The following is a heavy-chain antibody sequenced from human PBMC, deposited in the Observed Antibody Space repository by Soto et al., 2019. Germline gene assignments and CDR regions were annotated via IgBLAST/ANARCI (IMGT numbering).Heavy chain of an antibody. CDR2: IDPSDSYT. V-gene: IGHV5-10-1*01. CDR3: ARHSYYYDSSGYYLLDY. J-gene: IGHJ4*02. D-gene: IGHD3-22*01. CDR1: GYSFTSYW. Sequence: GESLKISCKGSGYSFTSYWISWVRQMPGKGLEWMGRIDPSDSYTNYSPSFQGHVTISADKSISTAYLQWSSLKASDTATYYCARHSYYYDSSGYYLLDYWGQGTLVTVSS.